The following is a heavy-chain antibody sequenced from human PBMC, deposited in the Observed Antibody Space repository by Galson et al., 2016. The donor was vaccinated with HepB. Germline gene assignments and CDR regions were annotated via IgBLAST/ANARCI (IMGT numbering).Heavy chain of an antibody. CDR1: GCTFNRYG. CDR3: ARSVERKHQSSGSLLSYCDH. CDR2: ITGSGYTGGAT. D-gene: IGHD1-26*01. Sequence: SLRLSCAASGCTFNRYGMSCVRQAPGKGLEWVSSITGSGYTGGATSSADSVKGRLTISRDDSRNTVFLQLGSLRAEDTAIYYCARSVERKHQSSGSLLSYCDHWGQGTLVTVSS. J-gene: IGHJ4*02. V-gene: IGHV3-23*01.